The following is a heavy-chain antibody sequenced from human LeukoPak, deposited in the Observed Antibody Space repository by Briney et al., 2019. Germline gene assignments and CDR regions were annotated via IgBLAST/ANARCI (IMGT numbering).Heavy chain of an antibody. CDR2: INHSGST. CDR3: ASICSSTSCYLYYMDV. J-gene: IGHJ6*03. V-gene: IGHV4-34*01. CDR1: GGSISNIY. D-gene: IGHD2-2*01. Sequence: SETLSLTCTVSGGSISNIYWSWIRQPPGKGLEWIGEINHSGSTNYNPSLKSRVTISVDTSKNQFSLKLSSVTAADTAVYYCASICSSTSCYLYYMDVWGKGTTVTVSS.